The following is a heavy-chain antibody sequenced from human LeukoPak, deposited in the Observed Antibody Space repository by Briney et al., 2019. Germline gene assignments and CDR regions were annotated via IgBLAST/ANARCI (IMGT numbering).Heavy chain of an antibody. V-gene: IGHV1-46*01. Sequence: ASVKVSCKVSGYTLTELSMHWVRQAPGQGLEWMGIINPSGGSASDAQKFQGRLTMTRDTSTSTLYMELSSLRSEDTAVYYCAREGVAATGLDYWGQGTLVTVSS. D-gene: IGHD6-13*01. CDR1: GYTLTELS. CDR3: AREGVAATGLDY. CDR2: INPSGGSA. J-gene: IGHJ4*02.